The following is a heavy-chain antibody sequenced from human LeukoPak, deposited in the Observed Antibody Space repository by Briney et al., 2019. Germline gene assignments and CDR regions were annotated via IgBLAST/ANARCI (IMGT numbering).Heavy chain of an antibody. J-gene: IGHJ3*02. CDR2: INWNGGST. D-gene: IGHD3-22*01. Sequence: PGGSLRLSCAASGFTFDDYGMSWVRQVPGKGLEWVSGINWNGGSTGYADSVKGRFTISRDNAKNSLYLQMNSLRAEDTALYYCARGYYDSSDDDAFDIWGQGTMVTFSS. CDR1: GFTFDDYG. CDR3: ARGYYDSSDDDAFDI. V-gene: IGHV3-20*04.